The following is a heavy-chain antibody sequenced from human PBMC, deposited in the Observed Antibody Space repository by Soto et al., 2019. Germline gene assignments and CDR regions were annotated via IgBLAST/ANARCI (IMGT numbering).Heavy chain of an antibody. Sequence: GGSLRLSCAASGFTFSSYAMHWVRQAPGEGLEWVAVISYDGSNKYYADSVKGRFTISRDNSKNTLYLQMNSLRAEGTAVYYCARALKYYYGSGSYYNKLGTFNFDYWGQGTLVTVSS. CDR2: ISYDGSNK. J-gene: IGHJ4*02. D-gene: IGHD3-10*01. V-gene: IGHV3-30-3*01. CDR1: GFTFSSYA. CDR3: ARALKYYYGSGSYYNKLGTFNFDY.